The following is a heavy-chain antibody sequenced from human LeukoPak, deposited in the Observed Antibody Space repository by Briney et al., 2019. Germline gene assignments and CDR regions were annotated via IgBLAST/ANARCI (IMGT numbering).Heavy chain of an antibody. D-gene: IGHD4-11*01. Sequence: ASVKVSCEASGYTFTSYDINWVRQATGQGLEWMGWMNPNSGNTGYAQKFQGRVTITRNTSISTAYMELSSLRSEDTAIYYCANPPTVTSFHYWGQGTLVTVSS. CDR3: ANPPTVTSFHY. CDR2: MNPNSGNT. CDR1: GYTFTSYD. J-gene: IGHJ4*02. V-gene: IGHV1-8*03.